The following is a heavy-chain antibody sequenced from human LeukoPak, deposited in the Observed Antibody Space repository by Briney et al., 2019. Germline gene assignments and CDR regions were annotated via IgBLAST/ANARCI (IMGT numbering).Heavy chain of an antibody. J-gene: IGHJ6*03. V-gene: IGHV1-8*01. Sequence: ASVKVSCKASGYTFTSYDINWVRQATGQGLEWMGWMNPNSGNTGYAQKFQGRVTMTRNTSISTAYLQWSSLKASDTAMYYCARLEFSYGHKRIGDYYMDVWGKGTTVTVSS. CDR1: GYTFTSYD. CDR3: ARLEFSYGHKRIGDYYMDV. CDR2: MNPNSGNT. D-gene: IGHD5-18*01.